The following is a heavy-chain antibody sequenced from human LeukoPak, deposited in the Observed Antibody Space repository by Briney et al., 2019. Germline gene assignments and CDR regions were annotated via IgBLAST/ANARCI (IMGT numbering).Heavy chain of an antibody. D-gene: IGHD2-8*01. CDR2: ISGSGGST. J-gene: IGHJ6*03. CDR3: AREGVSHYYYYYYMDV. Sequence: PGGSLRLSCAASGFTFTNYAMSWVRQAPGKGLEWVSGISGSGGSTDYADSVKGRFTISRDNSNNTLYLQMKSLRAGDTAIYYCAREGVSHYYYYYYMDVWGKGTTVTISS. CDR1: GFTFTNYA. V-gene: IGHV3-23*01.